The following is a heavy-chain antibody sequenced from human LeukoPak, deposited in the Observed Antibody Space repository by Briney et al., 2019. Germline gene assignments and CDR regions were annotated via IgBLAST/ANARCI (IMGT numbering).Heavy chain of an antibody. CDR1: GGSLSGYY. D-gene: IGHD3-9*01. J-gene: IGHJ4*02. V-gene: IGHV4-34*01. Sequence: SETLSLTCAVYGGSLSGYYWSWIRQPPGKGLEWIGEINHSGSTNYNPSLKSRVTISVDTSKNQFSLKLSSVTAADTAVYYCARGQPRLRYFDWLSGGYYFDYWGQGTLVTVSS. CDR2: INHSGST. CDR3: ARGQPRLRYFDWLSGGYYFDY.